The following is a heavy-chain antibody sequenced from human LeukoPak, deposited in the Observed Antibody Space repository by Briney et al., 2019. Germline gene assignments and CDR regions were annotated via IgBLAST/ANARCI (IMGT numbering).Heavy chain of an antibody. D-gene: IGHD2/OR15-2a*01. CDR3: AKDFRWTAASNSYGWFDF. CDR1: GFTFSSYA. Sequence: GGSLRLSCAASGFTFSSYAMSWVRQAPGKGLEWVSSISGTGGGNTYYADSAKGRFTISRDNSKNTLYLQMNSLRVDDTAIYYCAKDFRWTAASNSYGWFDFWGQGTLVTVSS. J-gene: IGHJ5*01. CDR2: ISGTGGGNT. V-gene: IGHV3-23*01.